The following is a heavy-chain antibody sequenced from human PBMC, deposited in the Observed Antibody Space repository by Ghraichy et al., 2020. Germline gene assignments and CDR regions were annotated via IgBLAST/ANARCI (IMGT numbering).Heavy chain of an antibody. J-gene: IGHJ5*02. Sequence: GGSLRLSCAASGFTFSRYSMNWVRQAPGKGLEWVADISGSGGSTYYADSVKGRFTISRDNSKNTLYFQMYSLRAEDTAMYYCATGYCTSASCYGGFDPWGQGTLVTVSS. CDR2: ISGSGGST. CDR1: GFTFSRYS. V-gene: IGHV3-23*01. CDR3: ATGYCTSASCYGGFDP. D-gene: IGHD2-2*03.